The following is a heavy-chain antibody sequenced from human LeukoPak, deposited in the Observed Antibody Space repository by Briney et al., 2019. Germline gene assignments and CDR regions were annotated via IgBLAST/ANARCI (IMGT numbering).Heavy chain of an antibody. Sequence: GGSLRLSCAASGFTFSNAWMSWVRQAPGKGLEWVGRIKSKTDGGTTDYAAPVKGRFTISRDDSKNTLYLQMNSLKTEDTAVYYCTTGPYSGSYSYFDYWGQGTLVTVSS. D-gene: IGHD1-26*01. CDR2: IKSKTDGGTT. CDR1: GFTFSNAW. V-gene: IGHV3-15*01. CDR3: TTGPYSGSYSYFDY. J-gene: IGHJ4*02.